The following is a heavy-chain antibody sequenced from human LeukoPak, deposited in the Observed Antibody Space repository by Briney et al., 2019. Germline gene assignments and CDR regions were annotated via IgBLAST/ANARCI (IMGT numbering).Heavy chain of an antibody. V-gene: IGHV3-43*02. D-gene: IGHD1-1*01. CDR3: ARDVFEDAGTTSFDY. J-gene: IGHJ4*02. CDR1: GFTFDDYA. Sequence: GSLRLSCAASGFTFDDYAMHWVRQAPGKGLEWVSLISGDGGSTYYADSVKGRFTISRDNSKNSLYLQMNSLRTEDTALYYCARDVFEDAGTTSFDYWGQGTLVTVSS. CDR2: ISGDGGST.